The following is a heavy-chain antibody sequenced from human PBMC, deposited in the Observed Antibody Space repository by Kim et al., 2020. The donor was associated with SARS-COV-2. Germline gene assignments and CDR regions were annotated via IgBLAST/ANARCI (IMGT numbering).Heavy chain of an antibody. CDR3: ARCRGNWNYLDNY. V-gene: IGHV1-18*01. D-gene: IGHD1-7*01. CDR1: GYTFTSYS. CDR2: IIPYNGKT. J-gene: IGHJ4*02. Sequence: ASVKVSCKASGYTFTSYSISWVRQAPGQGLEWMGWIIPYNGKTNYAENLQGRVTMTSDTSTSTAYMELRSLRSDDTAVYFCARCRGNWNYLDNYWGQGTLVTVSS.